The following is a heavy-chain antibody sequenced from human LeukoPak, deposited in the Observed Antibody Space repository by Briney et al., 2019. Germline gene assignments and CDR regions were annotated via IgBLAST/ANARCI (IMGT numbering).Heavy chain of an antibody. CDR3: ARGFSGWNY. D-gene: IGHD6-19*01. CDR1: GGSISSYY. V-gene: IGHV4-34*01. J-gene: IGHJ4*02. CDR2: INHSGST. Sequence: SETLSLTCTVSGGSISSYYWSWIRQPPGKGLEWIGEINHSGSTNYNPSLKSRVTISVDTSKNQFSLKLSSVTAADTAVYYCARGFSGWNYWGQGTLVTVSS.